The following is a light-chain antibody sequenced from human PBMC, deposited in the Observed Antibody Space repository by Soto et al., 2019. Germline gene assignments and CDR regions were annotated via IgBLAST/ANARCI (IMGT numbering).Light chain of an antibody. J-gene: IGLJ2*01. CDR3: CSYAGSNTLV. CDR1: STNVVNYNY. Sequence: QSALTQPRSVSGSPGQSVTISCTGTSTNVVNYNYVSWYQRHPGKAPKLMIFDVTMRPSGVPDRFSGSKSGDTASLTISGLQAEDEADYYCCSYAGSNTLVFGGGTKLTVL. CDR2: DVT. V-gene: IGLV2-11*01.